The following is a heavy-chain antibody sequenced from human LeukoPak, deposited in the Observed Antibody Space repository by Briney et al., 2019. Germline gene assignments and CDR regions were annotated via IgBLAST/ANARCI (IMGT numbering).Heavy chain of an antibody. D-gene: IGHD2-21*02. CDR1: GYTFTSYG. CDR2: ISAYNGNT. Sequence: ASVKVSCKASGYTFTSYGISWVRQAPGQGLEWMGWISAYNGNTNYAQKLQGRVTMTTDTSTSTAYMELSSLRSEDTAVYYCARLQGDCYPEVCAFDIWGQGTTVTVSS. J-gene: IGHJ3*02. V-gene: IGHV1-18*01. CDR3: ARLQGDCYPEVCAFDI.